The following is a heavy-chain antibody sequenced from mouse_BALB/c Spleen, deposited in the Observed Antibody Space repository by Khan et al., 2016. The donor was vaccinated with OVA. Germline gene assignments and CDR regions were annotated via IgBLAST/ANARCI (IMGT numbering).Heavy chain of an antibody. Sequence: VQLKQSGPGLVKPSQSLSLTCTVTGYSITSGYGWNWIRQFPGNKLEWMGHINYSGSTNYNPSFKSRISITRETSKNQFFLQLNSVTTEDTATYYCARTARIKYWGQGTTLTVSS. J-gene: IGHJ2*01. V-gene: IGHV3-1*02. D-gene: IGHD1-2*01. CDR2: INYSGST. CDR1: GYSITSGYG. CDR3: ARTARIKY.